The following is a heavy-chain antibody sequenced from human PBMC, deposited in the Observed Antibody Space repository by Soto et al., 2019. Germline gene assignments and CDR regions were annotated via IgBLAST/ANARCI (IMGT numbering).Heavy chain of an antibody. CDR2: IGTAGDT. J-gene: IGHJ6*02. D-gene: IGHD2-2*01. V-gene: IGHV3-13*01. Sequence: GGSLRLSCAASGFTFSSYDMHWVRQATGKGLEWVSAIGTAGDTYYPGSVKGRFTISRENAKNSLYLQMNSLRAGDTAVYYCARAGKYCSSTSCYHYYGMDVWGQGTTVTVSS. CDR3: ARAGKYCSSTSCYHYYGMDV. CDR1: GFTFSSYD.